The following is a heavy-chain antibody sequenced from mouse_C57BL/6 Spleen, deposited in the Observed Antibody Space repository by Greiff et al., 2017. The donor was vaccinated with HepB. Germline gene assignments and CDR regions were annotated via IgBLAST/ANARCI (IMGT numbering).Heavy chain of an antibody. Sequence: VQLQQSGPVLVKPGASVKMSCKASGYTFTDYYMNWVKQSHGKSLEWIGVINPYNGGTSYNQKFKGKATLTVDKSSSTAYMELNSLTSEDSAVYYCARMDYVGRDPYFDYWGQGTTLTVSS. CDR2: INPYNGGT. V-gene: IGHV1-19*01. J-gene: IGHJ2*01. CDR3: ARMDYVGRDPYFDY. D-gene: IGHD1-1*02. CDR1: GYTFTDYY.